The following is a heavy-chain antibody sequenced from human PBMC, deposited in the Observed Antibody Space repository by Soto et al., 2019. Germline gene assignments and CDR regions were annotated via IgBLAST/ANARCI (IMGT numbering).Heavy chain of an antibody. Sequence: ETLSLTCTVSGGSISSYYWSWIRQPPGKGLEWIGYIYYSGSTYYNPSLKSRVTISVDTSKNQFSLKLSSVTAADTAVYYCARERVSSGYFDYWGQGTLVTVSS. CDR1: GGSISSYY. D-gene: IGHD3-22*01. J-gene: IGHJ4*02. CDR3: ARERVSSGYFDY. V-gene: IGHV4-59*12. CDR2: IYYSGST.